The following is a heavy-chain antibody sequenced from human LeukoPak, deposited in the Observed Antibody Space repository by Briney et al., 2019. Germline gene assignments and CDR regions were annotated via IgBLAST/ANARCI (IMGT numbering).Heavy chain of an antibody. D-gene: IGHD6-19*01. Sequence: PGGSLRLSCAASGFTFSSYAMSWVRQAPGKGLEWVSAIRGSGGSTYYEDSVKGRFTISRDNSKNTLYLQMNSLRAEDTAVYYCAKDPPGIAVAGMGCWGQGTLVTVSS. V-gene: IGHV3-23*01. CDR1: GFTFSSYA. J-gene: IGHJ4*02. CDR3: AKDPPGIAVAGMGC. CDR2: IRGSGGST.